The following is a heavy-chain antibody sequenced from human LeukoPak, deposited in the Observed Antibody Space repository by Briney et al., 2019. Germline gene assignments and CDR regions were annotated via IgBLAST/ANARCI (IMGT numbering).Heavy chain of an antibody. CDR3: ARTSHMTTDWYFDL. CDR1: GYTFTGYY. J-gene: IGHJ2*01. D-gene: IGHD4-11*01. Sequence: ASVKVSCKAYGYTFTGYYMHWVRQAPGQGLEWMGWINPNSGGTNYAQKFQGRVTMTRDTSISTAYMELSRLRSDDTAVYYCARTSHMTTDWYFDLWGRGTLVTVSS. V-gene: IGHV1-2*02. CDR2: INPNSGGT.